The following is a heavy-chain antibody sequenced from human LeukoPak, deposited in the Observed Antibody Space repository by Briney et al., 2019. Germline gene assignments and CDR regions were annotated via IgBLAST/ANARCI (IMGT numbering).Heavy chain of an antibody. CDR1: GYSSTNYW. J-gene: IGHJ4*02. V-gene: IGHV5-51*01. D-gene: IGHD5-18*01. Sequence: GESLKISCKGSGYSSTNYWIGWVRQMPGKGLEWMGIIYPGDSDTRYSPSFQGQVSISADKSISTAFLQWSSLKASDTAMYYCARSWVSGYGTVLDYWGQGTLVTVSS. CDR2: IYPGDSDT. CDR3: ARSWVSGYGTVLDY.